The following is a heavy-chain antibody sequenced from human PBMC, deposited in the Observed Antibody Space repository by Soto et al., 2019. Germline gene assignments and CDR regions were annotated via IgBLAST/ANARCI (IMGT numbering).Heavy chain of an antibody. J-gene: IGHJ4*02. Sequence: HPGGSLRLSCAASGFTFSSYGMHWVRQAPGKGLEWVAVIWYDGNNKYYADSVKGRFTISRDNSKNTLYLQMNSLRAEDTAVYYWAREDYDILTGCDDWGQGTLVTVSS. V-gene: IGHV3-33*01. CDR2: IWYDGNNK. D-gene: IGHD3-9*01. CDR1: GFTFSSYG. CDR3: AREDYDILTGCDD.